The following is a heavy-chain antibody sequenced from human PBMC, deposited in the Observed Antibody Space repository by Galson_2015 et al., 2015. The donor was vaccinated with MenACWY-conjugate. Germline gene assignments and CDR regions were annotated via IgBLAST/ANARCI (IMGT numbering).Heavy chain of an antibody. V-gene: IGHV4-31*01. CDR3: ARGLGRRYMDV. D-gene: IGHD1-14*01. CDR1: GDSFSSGGYS. Sequence: LSLTCTVSGDSFSSGGYSWSWLPHFPGRGLEWIGFIYYSGYTYYNPSLRSLLTMSVDTSQNQFSLKLSSVTAADTAVYFCARGLGRRYMDVWGQGTTVTVSS. J-gene: IGHJ6*03. CDR2: IYYSGYT.